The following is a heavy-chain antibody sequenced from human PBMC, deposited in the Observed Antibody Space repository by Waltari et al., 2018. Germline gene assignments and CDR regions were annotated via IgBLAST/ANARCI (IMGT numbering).Heavy chain of an antibody. V-gene: IGHV4-59*11. CDR2: IYYSGST. CDR1: GGSLSSPY. Sequence: QVQLQESGPGLVKPSETLSLTCTVSGGSLSSPYWSWIRQPPGKGLEWIGYIYYSGSTNYNPSLKSRVTISVDTSKNQFSLKLSSVTAADTAVYYCARGVGATPDAFDIWGQGTMVTVSS. D-gene: IGHD1-26*01. CDR3: ARGVGATPDAFDI. J-gene: IGHJ3*02.